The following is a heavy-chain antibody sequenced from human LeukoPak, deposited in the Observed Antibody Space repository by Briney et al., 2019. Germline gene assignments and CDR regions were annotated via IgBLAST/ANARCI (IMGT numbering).Heavy chain of an antibody. CDR2: TIPIFGTA. CDR3: ATLPGVYSGYVAENFDY. D-gene: IGHD5-12*01. CDR1: GGTFSSYA. J-gene: IGHJ4*02. V-gene: IGHV1-69*01. Sequence: SVKVSCKASGGTFSSYAISWVRQAPGPWLELMGGTIPIFGTANYAQKFQGRVTITADESTSTAYMELSSLRSEDTAVYYCATLPGVYSGYVAENFDYWGQGTLVTVSS.